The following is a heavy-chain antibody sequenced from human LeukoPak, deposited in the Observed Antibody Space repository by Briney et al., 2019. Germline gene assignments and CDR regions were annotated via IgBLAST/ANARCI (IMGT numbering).Heavy chain of an antibody. CDR1: GGSISSYY. CDR3: ARTRGYSGYDSPRFDY. V-gene: IGHV4-59*12. D-gene: IGHD5-12*01. CDR2: IYYSGST. Sequence: SETLSLTCTVSGGSISSYYWSWIRQPPGKGLEWIGYIYYSGSTNYNPSLKSRVTISVDTSKNQFSLKLSSVTAADTAVYYCARTRGYSGYDSPRFDYWGQGTLVTVSS. J-gene: IGHJ4*02.